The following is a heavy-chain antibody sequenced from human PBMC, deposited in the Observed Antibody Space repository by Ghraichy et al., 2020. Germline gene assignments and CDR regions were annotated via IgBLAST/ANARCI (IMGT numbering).Heavy chain of an antibody. CDR1: GGSLSGYY. CDR2: INYSGST. J-gene: IGHJ6*02. Sequence: ESLNISCAVYGGSLSGYYWNWIRQPTGKGLEWIGEINYSGSTHYNPSLKSRVTISVDTSKNQFSLRLSSVTAADTAVYYCAREYCSSSTCTGGMDVWGQGTTVTVSS. CDR3: AREYCSSSTCTGGMDV. D-gene: IGHD2-2*01. V-gene: IGHV4-34*01.